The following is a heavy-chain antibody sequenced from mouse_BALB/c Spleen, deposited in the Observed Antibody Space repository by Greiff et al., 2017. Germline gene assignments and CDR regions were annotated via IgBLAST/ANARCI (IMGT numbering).Heavy chain of an antibody. Sequence: QVQLKESGAELVKPGASVKLSCKASGYTFTSYYMYWVKQRPGQGLEWIGEINPSNGGTNFNEKFKSKATLTVDKSSSTAYMQLSSLTSEDSAVYYCTRSDYDGSFYAMDYWGQGTSVTVSS. CDR2: INPSNGGT. CDR1: GYTFTSYY. D-gene: IGHD2-3*01. CDR3: TRSDYDGSFYAMDY. V-gene: IGHV1S81*02. J-gene: IGHJ4*01.